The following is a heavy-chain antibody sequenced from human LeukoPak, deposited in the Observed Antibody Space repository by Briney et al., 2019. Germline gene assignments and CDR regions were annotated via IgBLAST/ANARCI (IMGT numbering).Heavy chain of an antibody. J-gene: IGHJ6*03. D-gene: IGHD2-2*01. CDR3: ARQSGPAAIYYYYYMDV. CDR1: GGSISSYY. Sequence: PSETLSLTCTVSGGSISSYYWSWIRQPPGKGLEWIGYIYYSGSTYYNPSLKSRVTISVDTSKNQFSLKLSSVTAADTAVYYCARQSGPAAIYYYYYMDVWGKGTTVTVSS. V-gene: IGHV4-59*08. CDR2: IYYSGST.